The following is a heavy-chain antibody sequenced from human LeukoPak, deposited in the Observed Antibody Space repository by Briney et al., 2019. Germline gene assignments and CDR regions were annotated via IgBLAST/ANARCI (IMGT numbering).Heavy chain of an antibody. D-gene: IGHD2-21*01. V-gene: IGHV3-30*04. J-gene: IGHJ4*02. CDR1: GFIFSNYA. CDR3: ARDSYSLDY. CDR2: ISYDGSNK. Sequence: GGSLRLSCAASGFIFSNYAMHWVRQAPSKGLEWVAVISYDGSNKYYADSVKGRFTISRDNSKNTLYLQMNSLRDEDSAVYYCARDSYSLDYWGQGTLVTVSS.